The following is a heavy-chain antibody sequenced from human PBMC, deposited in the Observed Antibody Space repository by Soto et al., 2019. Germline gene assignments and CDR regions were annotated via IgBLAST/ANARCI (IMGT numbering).Heavy chain of an antibody. CDR2: IYYTGST. CDR1: GGSIKSYY. D-gene: IGHD3-9*01. V-gene: IGHV4-59*01. Sequence: PSETLSLTCTVSGGSIKSYYWSWIRQPPGKGLELIGYIYYTGSTNYNPSLKSRVTISVDTSRNQFSLKLTSVTAADTAMYYCAKEDDFLTGYIDYWGQGALVTAPQ. J-gene: IGHJ4*02. CDR3: AKEDDFLTGYIDY.